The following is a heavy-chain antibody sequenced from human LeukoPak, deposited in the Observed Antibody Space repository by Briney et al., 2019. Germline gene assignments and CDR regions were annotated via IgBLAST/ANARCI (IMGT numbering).Heavy chain of an antibody. J-gene: IGHJ3*02. D-gene: IGHD4-17*01. CDR3: ARDFILITPSLTVTTTNAFDI. CDR2: MSYDGSNK. CDR1: GFTFSSYA. V-gene: IGHV3-30-3*01. Sequence: GGSLRLSCAASGFTFSSYAMHWVRQAPGKGLEWVAVMSYDGSNKYYADSVKGRFTISRDNSKSTLYLQMNSLRAEDTAVYYCARDFILITPSLTVTTTNAFDIWGQGTMVTVSS.